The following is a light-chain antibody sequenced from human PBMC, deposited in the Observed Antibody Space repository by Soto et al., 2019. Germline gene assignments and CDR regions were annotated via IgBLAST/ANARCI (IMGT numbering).Light chain of an antibody. CDR3: SSYASGNTRV. CDR1: SSDVGGYNS. V-gene: IGLV2-14*03. J-gene: IGLJ3*02. Sequence: QSVLTQPASVSGSPGQSITISCTGSSSDVGGYNSVSWYQQHPGKAPQLMIFDVSYRPSGVSDRFSGSKSGNTASLTVSGLRAEDEADYYCSSYASGNTRVFGGGTQLTVL. CDR2: DVS.